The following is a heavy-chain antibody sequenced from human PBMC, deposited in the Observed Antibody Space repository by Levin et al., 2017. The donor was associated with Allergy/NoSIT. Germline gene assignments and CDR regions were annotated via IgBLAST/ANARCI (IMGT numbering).Heavy chain of an antibody. CDR1: GFTFSSYD. Sequence: GGSLRLSCAASGFTFSSYDMSWVRRAPGQGLEWVSGISGSGGSTYYADSVKGRFTISRDNSKNTLSLQMNSLRAEDTAVYYCAKFEGDHIAARPTSGMDVWGQGTTVTVSS. CDR3: AKFEGDHIAARPTSGMDV. J-gene: IGHJ6*02. D-gene: IGHD6-6*01. V-gene: IGHV3-23*01. CDR2: ISGSGGST.